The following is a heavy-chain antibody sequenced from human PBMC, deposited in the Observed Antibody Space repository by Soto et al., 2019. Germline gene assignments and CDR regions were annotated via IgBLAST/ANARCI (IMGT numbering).Heavy chain of an antibody. J-gene: IGHJ3*02. V-gene: IGHV1-2*02. CDR1: GYPVTAYY. CDR2: INPATGAA. D-gene: IGHD3-3*01. CDR3: ARGGGVGVAGSAAFDM. Sequence: QLHLVQSGAVVKKPGASVTVSCSASGYPVTAYYMHWVRQAPGRGLEWMGGINPATGAAKYTQKFQGRVTMTRDTSTSTVFMELSGLTSEDTAVFYCARGGGVGVAGSAAFDMWGKGTLVTVSS.